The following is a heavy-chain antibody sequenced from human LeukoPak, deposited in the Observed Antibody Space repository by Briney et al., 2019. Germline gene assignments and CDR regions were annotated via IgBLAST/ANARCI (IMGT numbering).Heavy chain of an antibody. CDR2: ISAYNGNT. D-gene: IGHD4-17*01. CDR3: AAPRPATTVTPRDAFDI. J-gene: IGHJ3*02. Sequence: ASVKVSCKASGYTFTSYGISWVRQAPGQGLEWMGWISAYNGNTNYAQKLQGRVTMTTDTSTSTAYMELRSLRSDDTAVYYCAAPRPATTVTPRDAFDIWGQGTMVTVSS. CDR1: GYTFTSYG. V-gene: IGHV1-18*01.